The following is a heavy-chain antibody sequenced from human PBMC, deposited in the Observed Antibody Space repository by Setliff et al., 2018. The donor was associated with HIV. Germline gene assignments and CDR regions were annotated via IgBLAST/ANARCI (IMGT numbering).Heavy chain of an antibody. CDR2: TYYSGST. J-gene: IGHJ4*02. D-gene: IGHD3-9*01. V-gene: IGHV4-39*01. CDR1: GGSISSSSYY. Sequence: SETLSLTCTVSGGSISSSSYYWGWIRQPPGKGLEWIGSTYYSGSTYYNPSLKSRVTISVDTSKNQFSLKLSAVTAADTAVYYCARLGWLPPYDSDYWGQGTLVTVAS. CDR3: ARLGWLPPYDSDY.